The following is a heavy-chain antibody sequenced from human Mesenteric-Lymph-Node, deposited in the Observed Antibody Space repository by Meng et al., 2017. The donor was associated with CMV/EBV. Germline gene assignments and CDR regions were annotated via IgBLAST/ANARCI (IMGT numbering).Heavy chain of an antibody. Sequence: GESLKISYAASGFTVSGYYMSWVRQAPGKGLEWVSVIYSGGSAYYADSVKGRFTISRDNSKNTLYLQINSLRAEDTAVYYCARWGMNPLPSWYFDVWGRGTLVTVSS. V-gene: IGHV3-53*01. D-gene: IGHD3-16*01. CDR3: ARWGMNPLPSWYFDV. J-gene: IGHJ2*01. CDR1: GFTVSGYY. CDR2: IYSGGSA.